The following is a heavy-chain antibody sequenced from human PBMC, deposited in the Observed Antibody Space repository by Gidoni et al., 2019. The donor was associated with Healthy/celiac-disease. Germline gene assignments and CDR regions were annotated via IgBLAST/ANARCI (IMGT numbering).Heavy chain of an antibody. CDR3: ARGWHYYGSGSYYNRFDY. V-gene: IGHV4-34*01. CDR1: GGSFSGYY. D-gene: IGHD3-10*01. Sequence: QVQLQQWGAGLLKPSETLSLTCAVYGGSFSGYYWSWIRPPPGKGLEWIGEINHSGSTNYNPSLKSRVTISVDTSKNQFSLKLSSVTAADTAVYYCARGWHYYGSGSYYNRFDYWGQGTLVTVSS. J-gene: IGHJ4*02. CDR2: INHSGST.